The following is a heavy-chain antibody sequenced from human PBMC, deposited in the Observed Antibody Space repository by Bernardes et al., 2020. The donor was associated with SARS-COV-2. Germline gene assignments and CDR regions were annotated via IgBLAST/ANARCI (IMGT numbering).Heavy chain of an antibody. V-gene: IGHV3-7*01. Sequence: GGSLRLSCAASGFTLSNYWMRWVRQAPGKGLEWVANIKPDGSEKYYVDSVKGRFTITRDNAKNSLFLQMNSLRVEDTAVYYCARGNHYGLDVWGQGTTVTVSS. CDR2: IKPDGSEK. J-gene: IGHJ6*02. CDR3: ARGNHYGLDV. CDR1: GFTLSNYW.